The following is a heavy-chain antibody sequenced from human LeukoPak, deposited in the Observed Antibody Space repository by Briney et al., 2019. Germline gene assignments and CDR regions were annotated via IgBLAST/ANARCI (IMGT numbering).Heavy chain of an antibody. CDR1: GFTFSSYG. D-gene: IGHD1-26*01. J-gene: IGHJ4*02. CDR3: ARDSTDGVIPRELHPPFDY. V-gene: IGHV3-33*01. Sequence: GGSLRLSCAASGFTFSSYGMHWVRQAPGKGLEWVAVIWYDGSNKYYADSVKGRFTISRDRSKNTLFLQMNSLRGEDTAVYYCARDSTDGVIPRELHPPFDYWGQGALVTVSS. CDR2: IWYDGSNK.